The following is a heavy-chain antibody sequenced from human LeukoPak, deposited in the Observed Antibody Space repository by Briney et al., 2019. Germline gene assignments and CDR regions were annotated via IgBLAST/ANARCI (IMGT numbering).Heavy chain of an antibody. J-gene: IGHJ4*02. CDR3: ARAIGVVRYARVYYFDY. V-gene: IGHV3-20*04. Sequence: PGGSLRLSCAASGFTFDDYGMSWVRQAPGKGLEWVSGINWNGGSTGYADSVKGRFTISRDNAKNSLYLQMNSLRAEDPALYYCARAIGVVRYARVYYFDYWGQGTLVTVSS. CDR2: INWNGGST. D-gene: IGHD2-21*01. CDR1: GFTFDDYG.